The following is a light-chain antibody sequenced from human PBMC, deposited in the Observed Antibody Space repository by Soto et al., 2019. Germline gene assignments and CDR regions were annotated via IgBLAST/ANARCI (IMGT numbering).Light chain of an antibody. Sequence: EVVMTQSPATLSVSPGERATLSCRASQSVSSNLAWYQQKPGQAPRLLIYGVSTRATGIPARFSGSGSGTEFTLTISSLQSKDFAVYYCQQYNNWPRTFGQGTKVDSK. CDR1: QSVSSN. CDR3: QQYNNWPRT. V-gene: IGKV3-15*01. CDR2: GVS. J-gene: IGKJ2*02.